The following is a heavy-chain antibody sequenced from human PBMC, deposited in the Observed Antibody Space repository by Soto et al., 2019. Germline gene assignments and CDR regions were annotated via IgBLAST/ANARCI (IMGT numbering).Heavy chain of an antibody. J-gene: IGHJ4*02. D-gene: IGHD3-10*01. V-gene: IGHV3-64D*08. CDR3: VKVYGSGSYYRSHFDY. Sequence: EVQLVESGGGLVQPGGSLRLSCSASEFTFSAYAMHWVRQAPGKGLDYVSGITSNGGTTYYADSVRGRFTISRDNSKNTLYLQMSSRRAEDTAVYYCVKVYGSGSYYRSHFDYWGQGTLVTVSS. CDR2: ITSNGGTT. CDR1: EFTFSAYA.